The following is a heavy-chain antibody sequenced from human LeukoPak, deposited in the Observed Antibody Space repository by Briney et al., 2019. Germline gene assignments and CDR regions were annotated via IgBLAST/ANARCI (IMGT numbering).Heavy chain of an antibody. D-gene: IGHD3-22*01. CDR2: IYYSGST. CDR1: GGSFSGYY. Sequence: SETLSLTCAVYGGSFSGYYWNWIRQHPGKGLEWIGYIYYSGSTYYNPSLKSRVTISVDTSKNQFSLKLSSVTAADTAVYYCAREGTLGSSGYYSAAYFDLWGRGTLVTVSP. J-gene: IGHJ2*01. CDR3: AREGTLGSSGYYSAAYFDL. V-gene: IGHV4-31*11.